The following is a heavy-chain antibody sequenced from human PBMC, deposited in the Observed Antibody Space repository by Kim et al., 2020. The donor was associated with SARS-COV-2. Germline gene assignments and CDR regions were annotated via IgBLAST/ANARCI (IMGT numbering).Heavy chain of an antibody. CDR1: GFTFTSSA. CDR3: AADSPHKRVSSGSLTGDYYYYGMDV. V-gene: IGHV1-58*01. CDR2: IVVGSGNT. J-gene: IGHJ6*02. Sequence: SVKVSCKASGFTFTSSAVQWVRQARGQRLEWIGWIVVGSGNTNYAQKFQERVTITRDMSTSTAYMELSSLRSEDTAVYYCAADSPHKRVSSGSLTGDYYYYGMDVWGQGTTVTVSS. D-gene: IGHD1-26*01.